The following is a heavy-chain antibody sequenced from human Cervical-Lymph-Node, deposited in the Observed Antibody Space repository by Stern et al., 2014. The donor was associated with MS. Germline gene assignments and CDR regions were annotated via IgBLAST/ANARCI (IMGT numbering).Heavy chain of an antibody. CDR2: IFPGGSDI. CDR1: GYTFTSYW. Sequence: VQLVQSGPEVKRPGESLKTSCQASGYTFTSYWIGWVRQMPGKGLEWIAIIFPGGSDIRYSPSFQGQVTIPADKSSSTAYLQWNNLKASDTAIYYCARQRYFDYWGQGTLVTVSS. CDR3: ARQRYFDY. J-gene: IGHJ4*02. V-gene: IGHV5-51*01.